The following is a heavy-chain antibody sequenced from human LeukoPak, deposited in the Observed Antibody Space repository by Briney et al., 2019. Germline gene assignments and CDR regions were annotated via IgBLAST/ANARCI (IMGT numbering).Heavy chain of an antibody. V-gene: IGHV4-39*07. CDR2: IYYSGST. Sequence: SETLSLTCSVSGASISSSSYYWGWIRQPPGKGLEWIASIYYSGSTYYNPSLKSRVTISVDTSENQFSLKLSSVTAADTAVYYCARVPSTGGVIVEAQGPNWYFDLWGRGTLVTVSS. CDR1: GASISSSSYY. CDR3: ARVPSTGGVIVEAQGPNWYFDL. J-gene: IGHJ2*01. D-gene: IGHD3-16*02.